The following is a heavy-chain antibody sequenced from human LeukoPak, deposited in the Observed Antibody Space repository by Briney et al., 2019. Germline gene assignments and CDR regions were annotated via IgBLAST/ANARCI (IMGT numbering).Heavy chain of an antibody. CDR3: ARVFDSGSQAYFYYMDV. CDR1: GGSVSRSPYY. Sequence: PSETLSLTCTVSGGSVSRSPYYWGWIRQPPGKGLEWIGNIYYSGSTYYNPSLKSRVTMSVDTSKNQFSLKVSSVTAADTAVYYCARVFDSGSQAYFYYMDVWGKGTTVTIFS. J-gene: IGHJ6*03. CDR2: IYYSGST. V-gene: IGHV4-39*07. D-gene: IGHD3-10*01.